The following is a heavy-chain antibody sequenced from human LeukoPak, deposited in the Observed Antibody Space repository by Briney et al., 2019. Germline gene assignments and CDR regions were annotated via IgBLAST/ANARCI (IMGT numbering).Heavy chain of an antibody. Sequence: GGSLRLSCAASGFTFSSYGMHWVRQAPGKGLEWVAVIWYDGSNKYYADSVKGRFTISRDNSKNTLYLQMNSLRAEDTAVYYCARGGLGIPFDYWGQGTTVTVSS. V-gene: IGHV3-33*01. CDR1: GFTFSSYG. CDR2: IWYDGSNK. D-gene: IGHD7-27*01. CDR3: ARGGLGIPFDY. J-gene: IGHJ4*03.